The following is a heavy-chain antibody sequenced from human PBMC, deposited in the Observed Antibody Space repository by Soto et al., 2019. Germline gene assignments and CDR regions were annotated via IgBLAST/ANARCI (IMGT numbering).Heavy chain of an antibody. V-gene: IGHV3-7*01. CDR2: IKQDGSEK. CDR3: AREEADSSADLIDP. CDR1: GFTFSSYW. J-gene: IGHJ5*02. Sequence: EVQLVESGGGLVQPGGSLRLSCAASGFTFSSYWMSWVRQAPGKGLEWVANIKQDGSEKYYVDSVKGRFTISRDNAKNSLYLQMNSLRAEDTVVYYCAREEADSSADLIDPWGQGTLVTVSS. D-gene: IGHD6-19*01.